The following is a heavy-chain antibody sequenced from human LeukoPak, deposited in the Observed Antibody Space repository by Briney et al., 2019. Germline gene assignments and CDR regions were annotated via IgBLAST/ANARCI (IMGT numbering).Heavy chain of an antibody. CDR3: AKGKMAAAVTF. Sequence: PGGSLRLSCAASGFVFSDYGMHWVRQAPGKGLEWVAFVRYDGSYDYYADSVKGRFTISRDNSKNTLYLQMNSLRAEDTAVYYCAKGKMAAAVTFWGQGTLVTVSS. J-gene: IGHJ4*02. V-gene: IGHV3-30*02. CDR1: GFVFSDYG. CDR2: VRYDGSYD. D-gene: IGHD6-13*01.